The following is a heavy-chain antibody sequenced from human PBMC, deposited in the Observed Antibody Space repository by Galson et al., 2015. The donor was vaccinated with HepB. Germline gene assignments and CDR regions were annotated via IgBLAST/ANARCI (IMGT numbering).Heavy chain of an antibody. V-gene: IGHV3-74*01. CDR1: GFTFSNYW. J-gene: IGHJ4*02. CDR2: INSDVSTT. D-gene: IGHD6-19*01. CDR3: VREYTSGWYLDY. Sequence: SLRLSCAASGFTFSNYWMHWVRQGPGKGLVWVSRINSDVSTTSYADSVKGRFTISRDNAKNTLYLQMNSLRAEDTAVYYCVREYTSGWYLDYWGQGTLVTVAS.